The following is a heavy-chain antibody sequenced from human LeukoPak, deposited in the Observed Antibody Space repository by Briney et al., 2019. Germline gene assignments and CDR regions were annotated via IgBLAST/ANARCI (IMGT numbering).Heavy chain of an antibody. V-gene: IGHV5-51*01. Sequence: GESLKISCKCSGFSFTSYWIAWVRQMPGKGLEWMGIIYPADSDTRYSPSFQGQVTISADTSITTAYLQWSSLQASDTAMYYCAIVGASGYYYFNSWGQGTLVTVSS. CDR3: AIVGASGYYYFNS. J-gene: IGHJ4*02. CDR1: GFSFTSYW. CDR2: IYPADSDT. D-gene: IGHD1-26*01.